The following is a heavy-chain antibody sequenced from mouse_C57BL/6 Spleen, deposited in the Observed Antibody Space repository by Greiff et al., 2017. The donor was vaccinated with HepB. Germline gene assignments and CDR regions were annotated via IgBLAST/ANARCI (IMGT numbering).Heavy chain of an antibody. Sequence: LVESGAELVKPGASVKISCKASGYAFSSYWMNWVKQRPGKGLEWIGQIYPGDGDTNYNGKFKGKATLTADKSSSTAYMQLSSLTSEDSAVYFCARRGYYGSSYGFDYWGQGTTLTVSS. V-gene: IGHV1-80*01. CDR1: GYAFSSYW. J-gene: IGHJ2*01. D-gene: IGHD1-1*01. CDR2: IYPGDGDT. CDR3: ARRGYYGSSYGFDY.